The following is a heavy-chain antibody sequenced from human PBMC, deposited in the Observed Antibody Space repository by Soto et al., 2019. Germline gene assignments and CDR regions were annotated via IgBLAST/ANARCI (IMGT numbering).Heavy chain of an antibody. D-gene: IGHD2-2*01. CDR1: GFTFSNYA. Sequence: PGGSLRLSCAASGFTFSNYAMHWVRQIPGKGLQYVSGISSDGGSTDYANSVKGRFTISRDNSMGTLFLQMGSLRAEDMAVYYCVKVPVPGVSYQYYGMDVWGQGTTVTVSS. CDR2: ISSDGGST. CDR3: VKVPVPGVSYQYYGMDV. V-gene: IGHV3-64*01. J-gene: IGHJ6*02.